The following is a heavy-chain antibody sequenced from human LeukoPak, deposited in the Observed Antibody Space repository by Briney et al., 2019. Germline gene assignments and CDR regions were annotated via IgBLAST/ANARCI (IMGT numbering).Heavy chain of an antibody. J-gene: IGHJ3*02. Sequence: GGSLRLSCAASGFTFSSYAMSWVRQAPGKGPEWVSAISHSGGTTYYADSVKGRFTITRDNSKNTLYLQMNSLRAEDTAVYYCARANVKYCSGGSCFDAFDIWGQGTMVTVSS. CDR3: ARANVKYCSGGSCFDAFDI. CDR1: GFTFSSYA. V-gene: IGHV3-23*01. D-gene: IGHD2-15*01. CDR2: ISHSGGTT.